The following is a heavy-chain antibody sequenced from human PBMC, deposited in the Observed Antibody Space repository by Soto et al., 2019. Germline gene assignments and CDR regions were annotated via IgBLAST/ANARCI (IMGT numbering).Heavy chain of an antibody. D-gene: IGHD6-6*01. V-gene: IGHV4-59*01. CDR3: ARVKKQLEGNYYYGMDV. CDR2: IYYSGST. J-gene: IGHJ6*02. CDR1: GGSISSYY. Sequence: PSETLSLTCTVSGGSISSYYWSWIRQPPGKGLEWIGYIYYSGSTNYNPSLKSRVTISVDTSKNQFSLKLSSVTAADTAVYYCARVKKQLEGNYYYGMDVWGQGTTVTVSS.